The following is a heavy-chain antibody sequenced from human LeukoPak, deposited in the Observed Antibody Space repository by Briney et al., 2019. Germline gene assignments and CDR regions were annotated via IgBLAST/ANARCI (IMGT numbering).Heavy chain of an antibody. J-gene: IGHJ6*02. CDR1: GFTFSDHY. Sequence: PGGSLRLSCAASGFTFSDHYMDWVRQAPGKGLEWVGRIRNKPDSYAIEYAASVKGRFTISRDDSKNSLYLQMNSLKTEDTAVYYCARAGGYDSNYYYGMDVWGQGTTVTVSS. D-gene: IGHD5-12*01. CDR2: IRNKPDSYAI. CDR3: ARAGGYDSNYYYGMDV. V-gene: IGHV3-72*01.